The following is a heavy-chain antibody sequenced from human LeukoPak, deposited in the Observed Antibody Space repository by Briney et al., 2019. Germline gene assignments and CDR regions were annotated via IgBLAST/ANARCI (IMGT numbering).Heavy chain of an antibody. J-gene: IGHJ5*02. CDR1: SSXA. Sequence: SSXAMHWVRQAXGKGLEWVAVISYDGSNKYYADSVKGRFTISRDNSKNTLYLQMNSLRAEDTAVYYCARSLDRCGQGTLVTVSS. CDR2: ISYDGSNK. V-gene: IGHV3-30-3*01. CDR3: ARSLDR.